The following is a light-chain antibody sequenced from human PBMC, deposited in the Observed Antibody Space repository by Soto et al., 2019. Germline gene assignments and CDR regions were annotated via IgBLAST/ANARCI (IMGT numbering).Light chain of an antibody. CDR3: QQYNSWT. J-gene: IGKJ1*01. Sequence: DFQMTQSPSTLSASVGDRVTITCRASQNIRSRLAWFQQKPGKAPKLLIYDASSLESGVPQRFSGSGSGTEFTLTISSLQPDDFATYYCQQYNSWTFGLGTKVDIK. V-gene: IGKV1-5*01. CDR1: QNIRSR. CDR2: DAS.